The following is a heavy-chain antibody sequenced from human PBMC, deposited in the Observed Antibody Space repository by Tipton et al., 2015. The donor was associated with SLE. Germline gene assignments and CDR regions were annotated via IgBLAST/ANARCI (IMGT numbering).Heavy chain of an antibody. J-gene: IGHJ1*01. CDR3: ARVAVAGTELFQH. CDR2: ISSSSSYI. D-gene: IGHD6-19*01. V-gene: IGHV3-21*04. CDR1: GFTFSSYS. Sequence: SLRLSCAASGFTFSSYSMNWVRQAPGKGLEWVSSISSSSSYIYYADSVKGRFTISRDNAENSLYLQMNSLRAEDTAVYYCARVAVAGTELFQHWGQGTLVTVSS.